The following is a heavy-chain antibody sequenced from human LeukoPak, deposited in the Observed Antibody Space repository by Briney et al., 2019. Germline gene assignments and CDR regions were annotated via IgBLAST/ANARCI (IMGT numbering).Heavy chain of an antibody. CDR1: GGSISSYY. CDR3: ARGHCSGGSCYLVTNWYFDL. CDR2: IYTSGST. D-gene: IGHD2-15*01. V-gene: IGHV4-4*07. J-gene: IGHJ2*01. Sequence: SETLSLTCTVSGGSISSYYWSWIRQPAGKGLEWIRRIYTSGSTNYNPSLKSRVTMSVDTSKNQFSLKLSSVTAADTAVYYCARGHCSGGSCYLVTNWYFDLWGRGTLVTVSS.